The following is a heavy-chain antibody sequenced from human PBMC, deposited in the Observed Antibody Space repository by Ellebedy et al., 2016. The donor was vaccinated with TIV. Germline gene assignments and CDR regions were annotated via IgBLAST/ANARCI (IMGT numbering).Heavy chain of an antibody. CDR3: ARVGGYRRYYYYYGMDV. CDR2: INHSGST. J-gene: IGHJ6*02. V-gene: IGHV4-34*01. CDR1: GGSFSGYY. D-gene: IGHD2-2*02. Sequence: MPSETLSLTCAVYGGSFSGYYWSWIRQPPGKGLEWIGEINHSGSTNYNPSLKSRVTISVDTSKNQFSLKLSSVTAADTAVYYCARVGGYRRYYYYYGMDVWGQGTTVTVSS.